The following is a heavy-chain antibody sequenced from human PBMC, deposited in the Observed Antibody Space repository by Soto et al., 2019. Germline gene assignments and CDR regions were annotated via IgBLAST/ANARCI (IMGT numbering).Heavy chain of an antibody. CDR1: GGSFSGYY. V-gene: IGHV4-34*01. D-gene: IGHD6-6*01. CDR2: INHSGST. Sequence: SETLSLTCAVYGGSFSGYYWSWIRQPPGKGLEWIGEINHSGSTNYNPSLKSRVTISVDTSKNQFSLKLSSVTAADTAVYYCARGRTSKIAARQYYFDYWGQGTLVTVSS. CDR3: ARGRTSKIAARQYYFDY. J-gene: IGHJ4*02.